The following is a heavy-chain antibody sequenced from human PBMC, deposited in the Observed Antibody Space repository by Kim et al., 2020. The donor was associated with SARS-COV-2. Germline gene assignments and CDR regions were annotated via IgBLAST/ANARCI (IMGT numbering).Heavy chain of an antibody. Sequence: SVKGRFTISRDNANNSLYLQMNSLRAEDTAVYYCARVGSGSYYRSGYFDYWGQGTLVTVSS. D-gene: IGHD1-26*01. J-gene: IGHJ4*02. CDR3: ARVGSGSYYRSGYFDY. V-gene: IGHV3-21*01.